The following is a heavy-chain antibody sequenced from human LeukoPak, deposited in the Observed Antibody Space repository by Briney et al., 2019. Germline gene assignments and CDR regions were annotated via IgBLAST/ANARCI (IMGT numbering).Heavy chain of an antibody. Sequence: PGGSLRLSCAASGFTFSSYWMSCVRQAPGKGLEWVANIKQDGSEKYYVDSVKGRFTISRDNAKNSLYLQMNSLRAEDTAVYYCARIQRRGYCSSTGCPAGGDFDYWGQGTLVTVSS. V-gene: IGHV3-7*01. D-gene: IGHD2-2*03. CDR3: ARIQRRGYCSSTGCPAGGDFDY. CDR1: GFTFSSYW. CDR2: IKQDGSEK. J-gene: IGHJ4*02.